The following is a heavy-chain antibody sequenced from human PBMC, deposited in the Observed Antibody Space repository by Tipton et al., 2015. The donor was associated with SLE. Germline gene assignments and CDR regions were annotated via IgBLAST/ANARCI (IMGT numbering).Heavy chain of an antibody. D-gene: IGHD3-22*01. V-gene: IGHV4-39*01. CDR3: ARQGPGDYYDSSGYYQGWYFDL. CDR2: IYYSGST. CDR1: GGSIRSSSYY. J-gene: IGHJ2*01. Sequence: TLSLTCTVSGGSIRSSSYYWGWIRQPPGKGLEWIGSIYYSGSTYYNPSLKSRVTISVDTSKNQFSLKLSSVTAADTAVYYCARQGPGDYYDSSGYYQGWYFDLWGRGTLVTVSS.